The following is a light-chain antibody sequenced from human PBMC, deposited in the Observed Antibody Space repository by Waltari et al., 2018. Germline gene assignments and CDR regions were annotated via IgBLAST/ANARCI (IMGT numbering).Light chain of an antibody. Sequence: DIQLTQSPSSLSASVGDRVTITCRASQSISTFLNWYQHKPGEAPKLLISGASNLRSGVPSRFRGSGSGTSFTLTITSLQPEDFASDYCQQFYSTPGLSFGGGTKVEIK. CDR3: QQFYSTPGLS. CDR2: GAS. J-gene: IGKJ4*01. CDR1: QSISTF. V-gene: IGKV1-39*01.